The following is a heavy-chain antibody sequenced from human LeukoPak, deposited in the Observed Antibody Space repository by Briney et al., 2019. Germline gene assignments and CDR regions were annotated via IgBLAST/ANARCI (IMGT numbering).Heavy chain of an antibody. CDR1: GFTFSSYW. CDR2: INQDGSDK. CDR3: REPPP. V-gene: IGHV3-7*01. J-gene: IGHJ4*02. Sequence: GGSLRLSCAASGFTFSSYWMSWVRQAPGKGLEWVANINQDGSDKYYVDSVKGRFTISRDNAKNSLYLQMNSLRAEDTAIVVIREPPPRGQGTLVTVSS. D-gene: IGHD3-22*01.